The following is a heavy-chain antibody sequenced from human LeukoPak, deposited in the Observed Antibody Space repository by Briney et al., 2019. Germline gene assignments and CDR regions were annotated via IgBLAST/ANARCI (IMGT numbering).Heavy chain of an antibody. CDR2: IGYDGSNT. J-gene: IGHJ4*02. V-gene: IGHV3-30*02. D-gene: IGHD6-6*01. Sequence: GGSLRLSCAASGFTFNSYGMHWVRQAPGKGLEWLAFIGYDGSNTFYADSVKGRFTISRDNSKNTLYLQMNSRRAEDTALYYCAKRIEYSSPSAYFDYWGQGTLVTVSS. CDR3: AKRIEYSSPSAYFDY. CDR1: GFTFNSYG.